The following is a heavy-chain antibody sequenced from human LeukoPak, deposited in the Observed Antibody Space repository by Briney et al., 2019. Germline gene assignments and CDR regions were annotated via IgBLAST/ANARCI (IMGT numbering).Heavy chain of an antibody. V-gene: IGHV4-34*01. J-gene: IGHJ4*02. CDR1: GGSISSYY. CDR3: ARVGYSYGYEHFDY. D-gene: IGHD5-18*01. CDR2: INHSGST. Sequence: SETLSLTCTVSGGSISSYYWSWIRQPPGKGLEWIGEINHSGSTNYNPSLKSRVTISVDTSKNQFSLKLSSVTAADTAVYYCARVGYSYGYEHFDYWGQGTLVTVSS.